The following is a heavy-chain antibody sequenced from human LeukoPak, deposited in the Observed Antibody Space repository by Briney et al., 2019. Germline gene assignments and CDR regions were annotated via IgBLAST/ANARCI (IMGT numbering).Heavy chain of an antibody. J-gene: IGHJ4*02. CDR1: GYTFTVYY. V-gene: IGHV1-2*06. D-gene: IGHD3-22*01. Sequence: HEASVKVSCKASGYTFTVYYIHWVRQAPGQGLEWMGRINPNSGGTNYAQKFQGRVTMTRDTSISIVYMELSRLRSDDTAVYYCARGGPYYYDSSGYYIGYWGQGTLVTVSS. CDR3: ARGGPYYYDSSGYYIGY. CDR2: INPNSGGT.